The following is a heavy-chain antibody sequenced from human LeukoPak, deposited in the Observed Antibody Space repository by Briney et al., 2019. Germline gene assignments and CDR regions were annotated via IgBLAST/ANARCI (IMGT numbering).Heavy chain of an antibody. J-gene: IGHJ6*03. Sequence: SETLSLTCSVSGGSISSNSFYWDWIRQPPGKGLEWIGSIYYSGSTFYSSSLESRVSLSVDMSKNQFSLKLTSVTAADTAVYYCARQGADYFYYYVDVWGEGTTVAVSS. CDR1: GGSISSNSFY. CDR2: IYYSGST. D-gene: IGHD3-16*01. CDR3: ARQGADYFYYYVDV. V-gene: IGHV4-39*01.